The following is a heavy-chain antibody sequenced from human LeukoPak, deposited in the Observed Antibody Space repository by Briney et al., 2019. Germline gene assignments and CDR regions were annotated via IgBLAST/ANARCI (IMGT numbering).Heavy chain of an antibody. Sequence: PGGSLRLSCAASGFTFSNYAMHWVRQAPGKGLEYISAISSNEGSTYYAISVKGRFTISRDNSKNTLYLQMGSLRAEDMAVYYCARDTPSGYYFDYWGQGILVTVSS. CDR1: GFTFSNYA. CDR3: ARDTPSGYYFDY. V-gene: IGHV3-64*01. J-gene: IGHJ4*02. CDR2: ISSNEGST. D-gene: IGHD3-22*01.